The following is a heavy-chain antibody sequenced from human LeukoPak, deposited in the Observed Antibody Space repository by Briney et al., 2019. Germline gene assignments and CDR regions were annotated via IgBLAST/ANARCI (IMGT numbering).Heavy chain of an antibody. CDR1: GFTFGDYA. CDR3: TRGIDIVGAVHDY. V-gene: IGHV3-49*03. D-gene: IGHD1-26*01. J-gene: IGHJ4*02. Sequence: GGSLRLSCTASGFTFGDYAMSWFRQAPGKGLEWVGFIRSKAYGGTTEYAASVKGRFTISRDDSKSIAYLQMNSLKTEDTAVHYCTRGIDIVGAVHDYWGQGTLVTVSS. CDR2: IRSKAYGGTT.